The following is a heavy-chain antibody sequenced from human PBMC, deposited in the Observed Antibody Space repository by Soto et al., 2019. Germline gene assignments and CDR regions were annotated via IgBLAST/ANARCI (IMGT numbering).Heavy chain of an antibody. J-gene: IGHJ5*02. V-gene: IGHV4-4*07. CDR3: ARGQRFSDWFDP. CDR2: IYSSGST. D-gene: IGHD3-3*01. Sequence: ETLSLTCTVSGGAISTYYWTWIRQPAGKGLERIGRIYSSGSTKYNPSLQSRVTMSLDTSNNQFSLRLTSVTAADTAVYYCARGQRFSDWFDPWGQGTLVTVSS. CDR1: GGAISTYY.